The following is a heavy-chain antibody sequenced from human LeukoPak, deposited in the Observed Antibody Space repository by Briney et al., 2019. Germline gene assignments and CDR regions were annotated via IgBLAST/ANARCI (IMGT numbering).Heavy chain of an antibody. D-gene: IGHD6-19*01. CDR2: INHSGST. V-gene: IGHV4-34*01. CDR1: GGSFSGYY. CDR3: AEVAGPRRKKAAFDI. J-gene: IGHJ3*02. Sequence: SETLSLTCAVYGGSFSGYYWSWIRQPPGKGLEWIGEINHSGSTNYNPSLKSRVTISVDTSKNQFSLKLSSVTAADTAVYYCAEVAGPRRKKAAFDIWGQGTMVTVSS.